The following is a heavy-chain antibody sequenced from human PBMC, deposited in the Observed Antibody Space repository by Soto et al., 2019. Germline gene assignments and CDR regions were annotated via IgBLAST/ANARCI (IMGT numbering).Heavy chain of an antibody. D-gene: IGHD2-21*01. CDR3: ARDVWPYYFDY. V-gene: IGHV4-39*07. J-gene: IGHJ4*02. Sequence: SETLSLTCTVSGGSISSSSYYWGWIRQPPGKGLEWIGSIYYSGSTYYNPSLKSRVTISIDTSKNQFSLKLSSVTAADTAVYYCARDVWPYYFDYWGQGTLVTVSS. CDR1: GGSISSSSYY. CDR2: IYYSGST.